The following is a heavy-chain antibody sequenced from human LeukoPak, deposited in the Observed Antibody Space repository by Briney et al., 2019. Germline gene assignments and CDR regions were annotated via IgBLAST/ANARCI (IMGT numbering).Heavy chain of an antibody. CDR2: IYYTGKT. Sequence: SETLSLTCTVSGDSVSNGNYYWSWLRQPPGKALEWIGYIYYTGKTYYNPSLEGRVTILVDTSRNHFSVKLSSVTAADTAVYYCAREFYSNYGWFDPWGQGTLVTVSS. CDR3: AREFYSNYGWFDP. CDR1: GDSVSNGNYY. D-gene: IGHD4-11*01. V-gene: IGHV4-61*03. J-gene: IGHJ5*02.